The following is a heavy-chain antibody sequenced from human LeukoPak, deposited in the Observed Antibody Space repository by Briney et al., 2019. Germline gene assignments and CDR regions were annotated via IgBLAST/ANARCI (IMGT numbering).Heavy chain of an antibody. J-gene: IGHJ4*02. V-gene: IGHV1-69*13. CDR2: IIPIFGTA. Sequence: SVKVSCKASGGTFSSYAISWVRQAPGQGLEWMGGIIPIFGTANYAQKFQGRVTITADESTSTAYMELSSLGSEDTAVYYCARDREIPPYCSSTSCPFGYWGQGTLVTVSS. CDR3: ARDREIPPYCSSTSCPFGY. D-gene: IGHD2-2*01. CDR1: GGTFSSYA.